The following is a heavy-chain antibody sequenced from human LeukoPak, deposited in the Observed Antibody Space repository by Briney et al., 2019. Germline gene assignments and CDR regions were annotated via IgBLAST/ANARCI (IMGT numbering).Heavy chain of an antibody. V-gene: IGHV3-30-3*01. Sequence: GRSLRLSCAASGFIFNSYAMHWVRQAPGKGLEWVAVISYDGNTEYYADSVKVRFTISRDNPKNTLYLQMNSLRAEDTAVYYCARDPPLDYWGQGTLVTVSS. CDR2: ISYDGNTE. CDR1: GFIFNSYA. CDR3: ARDPPLDY. J-gene: IGHJ4*02.